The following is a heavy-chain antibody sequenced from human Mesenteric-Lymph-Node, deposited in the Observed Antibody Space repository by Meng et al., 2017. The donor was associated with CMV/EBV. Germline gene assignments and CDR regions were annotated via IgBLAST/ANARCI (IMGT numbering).Heavy chain of an antibody. CDR2: VHQTGST. Sequence: SGGSSTNSNHHWGWIRQPPGKGLEWIGSVHQTGSTYYNPSLRGRVTISIDTSRKQFSLKINSATAADTAVYYCARHYYSGWFDADYWGQGVLVTVSS. V-gene: IGHV4-39*01. CDR1: GGSSTNSNHH. CDR3: ARHYYSGWFDADY. J-gene: IGHJ4*02. D-gene: IGHD5-12*01.